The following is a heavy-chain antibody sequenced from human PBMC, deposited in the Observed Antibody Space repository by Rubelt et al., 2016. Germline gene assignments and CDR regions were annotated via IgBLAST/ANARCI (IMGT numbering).Heavy chain of an antibody. CDR3: ASGYDSSGYYYPDRKENWFDP. CDR2: IYYSGRT. D-gene: IGHD3-22*01. V-gene: IGHV4-39*01. Sequence: QLQLQESGPGLVKPSETLSLTCTVSGGSISRSSYYWGWIRQPPGKGLEWIGSIYYSGRTDINPSLKRGDIISGDPSKNQFSLKLSSVTAADTAVYYCASGYDSSGYYYPDRKENWFDPWGQGTLVTVSS. J-gene: IGHJ5*02. CDR1: GGSISRSSYY.